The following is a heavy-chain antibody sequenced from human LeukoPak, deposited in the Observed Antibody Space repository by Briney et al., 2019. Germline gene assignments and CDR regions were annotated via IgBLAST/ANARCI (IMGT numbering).Heavy chain of an antibody. V-gene: IGHV4-34*01. J-gene: IGHJ6*04. CDR1: GGSFSGYY. CDR2: TDHGGSA. CDR3: ARDLDTTVTMKGMDV. Sequence: SETLSLTCAVYGGSFSGYYWNWVRQPPGKGLEWIGETDHGGSAKYNPSLKSRATISVDTSKNQFSLRLTSVTAADTAVYYCARDLDTTVTMKGMDVWGKGTTVTVSS. D-gene: IGHD4-17*01.